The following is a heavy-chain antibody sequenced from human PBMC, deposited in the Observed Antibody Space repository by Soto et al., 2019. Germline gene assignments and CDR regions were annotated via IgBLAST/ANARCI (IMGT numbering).Heavy chain of an antibody. CDR2: ISASGGSP. D-gene: IGHD2-15*01. V-gene: IGHV3-23*01. J-gene: IGHJ4*02. Sequence: PGGSLRLSCAASGFTFSSYTMSWVRQAPGKGLEWVSSISASGGSPNYADSVQGRFTISRDNPRSTLYLQMNSLRAEDTASYYCAKARCSGGTCFVPDYCGQGALVTVS. CDR1: GFTFSSYT. CDR3: AKARCSGGTCFVPDY.